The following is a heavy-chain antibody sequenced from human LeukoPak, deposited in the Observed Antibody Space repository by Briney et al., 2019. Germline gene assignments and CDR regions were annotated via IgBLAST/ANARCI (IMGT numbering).Heavy chain of an antibody. D-gene: IGHD5-18*01. CDR1: GFTFSSYS. CDR3: ARDLLGIRGYSYGYFDY. Sequence: GGSLRLSCAASGFTFSSYSMNWVRQAPGKGLEWVSSISSSSSYIYYADSVKGRFTISRDNAKNSLYLQMNSLRAEDTAVYYCARDLLGIRGYSYGYFDYWGQGTLVTASS. V-gene: IGHV3-21*01. CDR2: ISSSSSYI. J-gene: IGHJ4*02.